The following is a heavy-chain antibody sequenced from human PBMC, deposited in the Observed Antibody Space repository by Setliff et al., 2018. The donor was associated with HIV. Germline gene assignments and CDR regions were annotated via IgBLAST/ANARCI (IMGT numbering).Heavy chain of an antibody. CDR2: INPNSGGT. Sequence: ASVKVSCKASGYTFTSYAMNWVRQAPGQGLEWMGWINPNSGGTNYAQKFQGRVTMTRDTSISTAYMELNSLTSDDTAVYYCARGRHSGTYEAFDIWGPGTMVTVS. J-gene: IGHJ3*02. CDR1: GYTFTSYA. D-gene: IGHD1-26*01. CDR3: ARGRHSGTYEAFDI. V-gene: IGHV1-2*02.